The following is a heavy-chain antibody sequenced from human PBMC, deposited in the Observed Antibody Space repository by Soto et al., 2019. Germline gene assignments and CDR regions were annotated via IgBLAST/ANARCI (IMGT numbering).Heavy chain of an antibody. V-gene: IGHV4-30-4*01. Sequence: SETLSLTCTFSCGSISSGDYYWSWIRQPPGKGLEWIGYIYYSGSTYYNPSLKSRVTISVDTSKNQFSLKLSSVTAADTAVYYCARVWWHTVYYFDYWGQGTLVTVSS. CDR3: ARVWWHTVYYFDY. CDR2: IYYSGST. D-gene: IGHD2-21*01. J-gene: IGHJ4*02. CDR1: CGSISSGDYY.